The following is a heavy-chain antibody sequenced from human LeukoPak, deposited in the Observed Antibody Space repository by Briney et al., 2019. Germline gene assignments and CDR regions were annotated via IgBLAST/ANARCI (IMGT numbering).Heavy chain of an antibody. CDR1: GYTFTSYD. CDR3: ARLRRGNWFDP. D-gene: IGHD3-10*01. V-gene: IGHV1-8*01. Sequence: ASVKVSCKASGYTFTSYDINWVRQATGQGLEWMGWMNPNSGNTGYAQKFQGRVTMSRNTSISTAYMELSSLRSEDRAVYYCARLRRGNWFDPWGQGTLVTVSS. J-gene: IGHJ5*02. CDR2: MNPNSGNT.